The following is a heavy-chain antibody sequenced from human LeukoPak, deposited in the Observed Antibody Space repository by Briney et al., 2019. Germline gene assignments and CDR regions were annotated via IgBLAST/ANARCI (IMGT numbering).Heavy chain of an antibody. CDR1: GFPFSSYW. CDR2: INSDGSST. CDR3: ARGGELTMVRGVIFGY. J-gene: IGHJ4*02. D-gene: IGHD3-10*01. V-gene: IGHV3-74*01. Sequence: GGSLRLSFAASGFPFSSYWMHWVRQAPGKGLVWVSRINSDGSSTSYADSVKGRFTISRDNAKNTLYLQMNSLRAEDTAVYYCARGGELTMVRGVIFGYWGQGTLVTVSS.